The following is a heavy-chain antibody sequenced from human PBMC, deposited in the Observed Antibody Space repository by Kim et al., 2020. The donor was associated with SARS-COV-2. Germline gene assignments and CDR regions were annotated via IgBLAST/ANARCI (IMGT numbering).Heavy chain of an antibody. CDR2: INAGNGNT. V-gene: IGHV1-3*01. D-gene: IGHD3-22*01. Sequence: ASVKVSCKASGYTFTSYAMHWVRQAPGQRLEWMGWINAGNGNTKYSQKFQGRVTITRDTSASTAYMELSSLRSEDTAVYYCARDKGITMIPYGYYYYGMDVWGQGTTVTVSS. CDR1: GYTFTSYA. CDR3: ARDKGITMIPYGYYYYGMDV. J-gene: IGHJ6*02.